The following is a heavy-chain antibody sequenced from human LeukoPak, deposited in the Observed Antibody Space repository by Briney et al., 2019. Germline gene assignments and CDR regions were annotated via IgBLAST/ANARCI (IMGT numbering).Heavy chain of an antibody. Sequence: GGSDTLSCAASGFTLGSSGTSWVRQAPGEGLEWVSTISGSGATLFYADAVKGRFTISRDNSKNTVYLQMNTLRAEDTAVYYLAKVVRADYPHFDFWGQGTLVTVSS. CDR2: ISGSGATL. V-gene: IGHV3-23*01. CDR3: AKVVRADYPHFDF. J-gene: IGHJ4*02. CDR1: GFTLGSSG. D-gene: IGHD2-21*01.